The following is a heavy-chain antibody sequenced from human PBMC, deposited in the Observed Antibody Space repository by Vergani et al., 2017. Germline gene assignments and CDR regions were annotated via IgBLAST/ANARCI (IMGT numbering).Heavy chain of an antibody. Sequence: QMQLVQSGPEVKKPGTSVKVSCKASGFTFTSSAVQWVRQARGQRLEWIGWIVVGSGNTNYAQKFQERVTITRDMSTSTAYRELSSLRSEDTAVYYCAAEWLSEPGYYYYGMDVWGQGTTVTVSS. J-gene: IGHJ6*02. CDR3: AAEWLSEPGYYYYGMDV. CDR1: GFTFTSSA. V-gene: IGHV1-58*01. D-gene: IGHD5-12*01. CDR2: IVVGSGNT.